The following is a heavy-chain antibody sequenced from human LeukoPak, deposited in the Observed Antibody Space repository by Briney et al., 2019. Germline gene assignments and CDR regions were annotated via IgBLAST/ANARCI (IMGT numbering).Heavy chain of an antibody. CDR2: ISGSGDNT. CDR3: VNGYTYGQY. CDR1: GFTFGDYA. J-gene: IGHJ4*02. V-gene: IGHV3-23*01. Sequence: GGSLRLSCTASGFTFGDYAMSWFRQAPGEGLEWVSTISGSGDNTYYTDSVKGRFTISRDNAKNTLYLQMNSLRAEDTAVYFCVNGYTYGQYWGQGTLVTVSS. D-gene: IGHD5-18*01.